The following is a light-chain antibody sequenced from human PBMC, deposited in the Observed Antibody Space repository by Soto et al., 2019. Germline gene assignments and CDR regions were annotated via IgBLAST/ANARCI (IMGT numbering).Light chain of an antibody. J-gene: IGLJ2*01. Sequence: QAVLTQSPSASASLGASVKLTCTLSSGHSTYAIAWHQQQPEKGPRYLMKLNSDGSHIQGDGIPDRFSGSSSGAERYLTISSLQSEDEAAYYCQTWGTGVVFGGGTKLTVL. V-gene: IGLV4-69*01. CDR1: SGHSTYA. CDR3: QTWGTGVV. CDR2: LNSDGSH.